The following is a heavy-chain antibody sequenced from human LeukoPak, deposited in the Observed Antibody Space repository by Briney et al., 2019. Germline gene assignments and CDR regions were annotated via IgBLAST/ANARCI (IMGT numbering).Heavy chain of an antibody. J-gene: IGHJ4*02. CDR2: MNPNSGNT. V-gene: IGHV1-8*01. Sequence: ASVKVSCKASGYTFTSYDINWVRQATGQGLEWMGWMNPNSGNTGYAQKFQGRVTMTRNTSISTAYMGLSSLRSEDTAVYYCARWGCSSISCFSRYWGQGTLVTVSS. CDR1: GYTFTSYD. CDR3: ARWGCSSISCFSRY. D-gene: IGHD2-2*01.